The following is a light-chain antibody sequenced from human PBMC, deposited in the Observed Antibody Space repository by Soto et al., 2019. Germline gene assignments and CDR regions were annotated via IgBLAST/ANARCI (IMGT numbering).Light chain of an antibody. V-gene: IGLV1-47*01. CDR2: RNT. CDR3: AAWDDSLSANWV. J-gene: IGLJ3*02. CDR1: SSNIGSNF. Sequence: QSVLTQPPSASGTPGQRDTISCSGSSSNIGSNFVYWYQQLPGTAPKLLIYRNTQRPSGVPDRFSGSKSGTSASLAISGLRSEDEADYYCAAWDDSLSANWVFGGGTKLTVL.